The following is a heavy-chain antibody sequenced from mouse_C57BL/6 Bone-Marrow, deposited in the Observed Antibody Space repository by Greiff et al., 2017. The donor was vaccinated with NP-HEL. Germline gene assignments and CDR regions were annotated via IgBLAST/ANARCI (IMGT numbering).Heavy chain of an antibody. V-gene: IGHV3-6*01. CDR1: GYSITSGYY. D-gene: IGHD2-1*01. Sequence: ESGPGLVKPSQSLSLTCSVTGYSITSGYYWNWIRQFPGNKLEWMGYISYDGSNNYNPSLKNRISITRDTSKNQFFLKLNSVTTEDTATYYCARGHGNYVDYWGQGTTLTVSS. CDR2: ISYDGSN. CDR3: ARGHGNYVDY. J-gene: IGHJ2*01.